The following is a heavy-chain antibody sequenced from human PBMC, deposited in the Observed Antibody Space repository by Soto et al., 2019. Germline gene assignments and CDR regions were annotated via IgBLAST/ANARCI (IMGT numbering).Heavy chain of an antibody. CDR3: AHRVLRTVFGLVTTTAVYFDF. CDR2: IYWGDDK. D-gene: IGHD3-3*01. J-gene: IGHJ4*02. V-gene: IGHV2-5*02. Sequence: QITLNESGPPVVRPTETLTLTCRFSGFSLNTSGVGVGWIRQSPGKAPEWLALIYWGDDKRYSASLKSRLTITKDTSKNPVVLTVSDLDPADTATYYCAHRVLRTVFGLVTTTAVYFDFWGQGTPVAVSS. CDR1: GFSLNTSGVG.